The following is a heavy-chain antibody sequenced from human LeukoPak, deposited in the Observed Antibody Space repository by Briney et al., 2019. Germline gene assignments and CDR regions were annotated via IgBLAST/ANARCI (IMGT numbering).Heavy chain of an antibody. D-gene: IGHD3-16*01. CDR2: INPNSGGT. Sequence: GASVNVSCKASGYTFTGYYMHWVRQAPGQGLEWMGWINPNSGGTNYAQKFQGRVTMTRDTSISTAYMELSRLRSDDTAVYYCARDRESRGHFDYWGQGTLVTVSS. J-gene: IGHJ4*02. CDR1: GYTFTGYY. CDR3: ARDRESRGHFDY. V-gene: IGHV1-2*02.